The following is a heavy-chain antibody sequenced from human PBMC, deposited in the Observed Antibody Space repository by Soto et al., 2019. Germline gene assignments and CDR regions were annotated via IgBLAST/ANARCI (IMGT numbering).Heavy chain of an antibody. CDR3: ARSSTSSRSAYYGVEV. CDR1: GCSLRRNA. D-gene: IGHD2-2*01. J-gene: IGHJ6*02. CDR2: IIPLFSRT. V-gene: IGHV1-69*13. Sequence: GASVKVSCKASGCSLRRNAISWLRQAAGQGLEWMGGIIPLFSRTNYAQRFQDRVTVTADESTTTVYMELNSLRSDDTAVYYCARSSTSSRSAYYGVEVWGQGTTVSVSS.